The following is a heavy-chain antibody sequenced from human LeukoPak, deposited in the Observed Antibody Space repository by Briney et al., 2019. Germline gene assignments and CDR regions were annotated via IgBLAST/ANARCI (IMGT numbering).Heavy chain of an antibody. CDR1: GFTFSSYS. CDR3: AELGITMIGGV. D-gene: IGHD3-10*02. V-gene: IGHV3-21*01. Sequence: PGGSLRLSCAASGFTFSSYSMRCVRQARGRGREWVSSITSSSSYIYYADSVKGRFTISRDNAKNSLYLQMNSLRAEDTAVYYCAELGITMIGGVWGKGTTVSISS. J-gene: IGHJ6*04. CDR2: ITSSSSYI.